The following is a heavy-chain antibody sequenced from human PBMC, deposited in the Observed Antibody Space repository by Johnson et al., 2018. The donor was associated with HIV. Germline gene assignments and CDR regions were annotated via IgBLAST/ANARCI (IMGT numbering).Heavy chain of an antibody. V-gene: IGHV3-53*01. Sequence: VQLVESGGGLIQPGGSLRLSCAASGFTVSSNYMTWVRQAPGKGLEWVSVIYSGGITYYADSVKGRFTISRDNSKNTVYLQMNSLRAEETAVYYCARDGGSYYELDCCESWGQGTMVTVSS. J-gene: IGHJ3*01. CDR2: IYSGGIT. CDR1: GFTVSSNY. D-gene: IGHD1-26*01. CDR3: ARDGGSYYELDCCES.